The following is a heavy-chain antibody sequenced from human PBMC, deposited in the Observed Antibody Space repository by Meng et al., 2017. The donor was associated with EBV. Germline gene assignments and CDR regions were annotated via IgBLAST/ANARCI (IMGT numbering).Heavy chain of an antibody. J-gene: IGHJ4*02. Sequence: QVQLQQWGAGLLKSAXXLFLTXGVYGGSFSGYYGSWIRQPPGKGLEWIGEINHSGSTNYNPSLKSRVTISVDTSKNQFSLKLSSVTAADTAVYYCARVSPKRYCDYLAPPDYWRRGTLGTVSS. CDR2: INHSGST. V-gene: IGHV4-34*01. CDR3: ARVSPKRYCDYLAPPDY. D-gene: IGHD3-9*01. CDR1: GGSFSGYY.